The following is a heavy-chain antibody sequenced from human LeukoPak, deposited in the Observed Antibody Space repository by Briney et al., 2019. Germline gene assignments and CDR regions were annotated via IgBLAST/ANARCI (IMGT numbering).Heavy chain of an antibody. CDR2: INPGGGST. J-gene: IGHJ6*02. Sequence: ASVKVPCKAAGYIFTNYYLHWVRQAPGQGLEWMGIINPGGGSTSYAQKFQGRVTMTRDTSTSTVYMELSSLRSEDTAVHYCTRADFGGKSDYYFHGLDVWGQGTTVTVSS. CDR3: TRADFGGKSDYYFHGLDV. V-gene: IGHV1-46*01. CDR1: GYIFTNYY. D-gene: IGHD4-23*01.